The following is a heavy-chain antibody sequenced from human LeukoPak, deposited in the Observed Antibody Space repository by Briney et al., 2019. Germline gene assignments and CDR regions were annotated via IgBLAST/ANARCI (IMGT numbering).Heavy chain of an antibody. CDR3: ARGQWLTNYYFDY. Sequence: GGSLRLSCAASGFTLSSYWMSWVRQAPGKGLEWVANIKQDGSEKYYVDSVKGRFTISRDNGKNSLYLQMNSLRAEDTAVYYCARGQWLTNYYFDYWGQGTLVTVSS. D-gene: IGHD6-19*01. V-gene: IGHV3-7*01. CDR2: IKQDGSEK. J-gene: IGHJ4*02. CDR1: GFTLSSYW.